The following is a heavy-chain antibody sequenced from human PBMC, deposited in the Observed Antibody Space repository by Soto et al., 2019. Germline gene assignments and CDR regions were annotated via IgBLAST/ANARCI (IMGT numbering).Heavy chain of an antibody. J-gene: IGHJ4*02. CDR3: ADTNSGWLTPFAS. CDR1: GFIFSSYA. D-gene: IGHD6-19*01. CDR2: ISGSGTTT. V-gene: IGHV3-23*01. Sequence: EVQLLESGGGLVQPGGSLRLSCAASGFIFSSYALSWVRQAPGKGLEWVSAISGSGTTTYYADSVKGRFTFSRDNPTKRLHLQTNSPGAEVTAVYYCADTNSGWLTPFASLGQGTLGTVSS.